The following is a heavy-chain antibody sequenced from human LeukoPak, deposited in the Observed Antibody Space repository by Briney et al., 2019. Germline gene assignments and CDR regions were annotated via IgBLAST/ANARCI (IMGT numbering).Heavy chain of an antibody. V-gene: IGHV1-18*01. CDR1: GYTFTSYG. D-gene: IGHD2-15*01. CDR3: ATDIVVVVAGGINFDY. CDR2: ISAYNGNT. J-gene: IGHJ4*02. Sequence: GASVKVSCKASGYTFTSYGISWVRQAPGQGLEWMGWISAYNGNTNYAQKFQGRVTMTEDTSTDTAYMELSSLRSEDTAVYYCATDIVVVVAGGINFDYWGQGTLVTVSS.